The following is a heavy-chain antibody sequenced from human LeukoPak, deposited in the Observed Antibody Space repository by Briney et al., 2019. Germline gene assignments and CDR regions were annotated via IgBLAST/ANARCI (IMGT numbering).Heavy chain of an antibody. CDR1: GYTFTGYY. V-gene: IGHV1-2*02. CDR3: ARVSQLGHHDY. J-gene: IGHJ4*02. D-gene: IGHD6-6*01. CDR2: INPNSGGT. Sequence: GASVKVSCKASGYTFTGYYMHWVRQAPGQGLEWMGWINPNSGGTNYAQKFQGRVTMTRDTSISTAYMELSSLRSEDTAVYYCARVSQLGHHDYWGQGTLVTVSS.